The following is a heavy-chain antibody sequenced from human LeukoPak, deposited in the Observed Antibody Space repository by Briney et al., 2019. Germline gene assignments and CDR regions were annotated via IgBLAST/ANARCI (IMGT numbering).Heavy chain of an antibody. CDR3: ARVRHYDSSGYYYLPYFDY. V-gene: IGHV4-59*01. Sequence: SETLSLTCTVSGGSISSYYWSWIQQPPGKGLEWIGYIYYSGSTNYNPSLKSRVTISVDTSKNQFSLKLSSVTAADTAVYYCARVRHYDSSGYYYLPYFDYWGQGTLVTVS. CDR2: IYYSGST. J-gene: IGHJ4*02. D-gene: IGHD3-22*01. CDR1: GGSISSYY.